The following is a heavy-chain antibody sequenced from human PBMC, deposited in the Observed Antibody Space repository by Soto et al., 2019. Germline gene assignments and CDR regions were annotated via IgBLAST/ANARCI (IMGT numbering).Heavy chain of an antibody. CDR2: INHSGRT. D-gene: IGHD3-9*01. Sequence: QVQLQQWGAGLLKPSETLSLTCAVYGGSFSGYYWSWIRQPPGKGLEWIGEINHSGRTNYNPSLKSRVTISVDTSKNQFPLKLSSVTDADTAVYYCARGTNYDILTGYSMNFGMDVWGQGTTVTVSS. CDR3: ARGTNYDILTGYSMNFGMDV. J-gene: IGHJ6*02. V-gene: IGHV4-34*01. CDR1: GGSFSGYY.